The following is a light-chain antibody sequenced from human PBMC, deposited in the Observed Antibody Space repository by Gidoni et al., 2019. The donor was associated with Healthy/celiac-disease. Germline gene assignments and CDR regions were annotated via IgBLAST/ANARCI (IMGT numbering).Light chain of an antibody. V-gene: IGKV3-20*01. CDR1: QSVSSSY. Sequence: EIVLTQSPGTLSLSPGERATLSCRASQSVSSSYLAWYQQKPGQAPRLLIYGASSSGSGTDFTLTISRLEPEDFAVYYCQQYGSSPNTFGQGTKLEIK. J-gene: IGKJ2*01. CDR3: QQYGSSPNT. CDR2: GAS.